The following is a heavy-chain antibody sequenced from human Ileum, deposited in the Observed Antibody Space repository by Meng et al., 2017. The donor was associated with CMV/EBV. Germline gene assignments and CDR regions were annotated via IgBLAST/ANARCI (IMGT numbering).Heavy chain of an antibody. J-gene: IGHJ4*02. CDR1: VFIFSAYA. CDR3: AKDPGNPDTLDY. D-gene: IGHD5-18*01. V-gene: IGHV3-30*02. Sequence: VWSGGGVVQPGWSLRRSCAVSVFIFSAYASHWVRQAPGKGLEWVAHIRYDGSNEYYADSVKGRFTIARDDSKNTLYLQMNSLTAEDTAIYYCAKDPGNPDTLDYWGQGTLVTVSS. CDR2: IRYDGSNE.